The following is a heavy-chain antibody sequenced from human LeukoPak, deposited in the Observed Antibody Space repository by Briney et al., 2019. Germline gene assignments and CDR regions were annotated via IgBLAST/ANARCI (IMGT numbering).Heavy chain of an antibody. CDR2: IYYSGIT. CDR3: ARVRGSYYYYYYYMDV. CDR1: GGSISGNY. Sequence: PSETLSLTCTVSGGSISGNYWTWIRQPPGKGLEWIGYIYYSGITNYNPSLKSRVTISVDTSKNQFSLKLSSVTAADTAVYYCARVRGSYYYYYYYMDVWGKGTTVTVSS. V-gene: IGHV4-59*01. D-gene: IGHD1-26*01. J-gene: IGHJ6*03.